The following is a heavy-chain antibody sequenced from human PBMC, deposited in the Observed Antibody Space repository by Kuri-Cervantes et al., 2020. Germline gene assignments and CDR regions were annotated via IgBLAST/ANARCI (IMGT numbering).Heavy chain of an antibody. Sequence: GGSLRLSCAASGFTFSSYAMHWVRQAPGKGLEWVAVISYDGSNKYYADSVKGRFTISGDNAKNSLYLQMNSLRAEDTVVYYCARDLRGYSYGAETFDYWGQGTLVTVSS. CDR3: ARDLRGYSYGAETFDY. CDR1: GFTFSSYA. CDR2: ISYDGSNK. V-gene: IGHV3-30-3*01. D-gene: IGHD5-18*01. J-gene: IGHJ4*02.